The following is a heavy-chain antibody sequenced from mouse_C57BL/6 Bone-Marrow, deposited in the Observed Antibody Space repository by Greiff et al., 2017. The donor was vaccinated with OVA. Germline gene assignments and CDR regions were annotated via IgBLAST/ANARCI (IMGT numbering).Heavy chain of an antibody. CDR2: IDPETGGT. D-gene: IGHD1-1*01. CDR1: GYTFTDYE. CDR3: TRIYYGSSFAY. Sequence: VQLQQSGAELVRPGASVTLSCKASGYTFTDYEMHWVKQTPVHGLEWIGAIDPETGGTAYNQKFKGKAILTADQSSSTAYMELRSLTSEDSAVYYCTRIYYGSSFAYWGQGTLVTVSA. J-gene: IGHJ3*01. V-gene: IGHV1-15*01.